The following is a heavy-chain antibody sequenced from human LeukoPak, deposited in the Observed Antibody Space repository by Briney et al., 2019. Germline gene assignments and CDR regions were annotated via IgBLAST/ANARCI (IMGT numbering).Heavy chain of an antibody. CDR3: ARRTALKNAFDL. CDR2: ISDSGNT. Sequence: DPSETLSLTCAVSGGSIINYFWGWIRQPPGKGLEFIGYISDSGNTNYSPSLKSRLTISVDTSKNRFSLRLGSLSAADTAVYYCARRTALKNAFDLWGQGTMVTVSS. J-gene: IGHJ3*01. CDR1: GGSIINYF. V-gene: IGHV4-59*08.